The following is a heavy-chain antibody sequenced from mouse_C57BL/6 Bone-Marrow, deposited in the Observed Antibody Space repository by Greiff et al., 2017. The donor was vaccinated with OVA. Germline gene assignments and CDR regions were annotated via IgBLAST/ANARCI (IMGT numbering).Heavy chain of an antibody. J-gene: IGHJ1*03. CDR3: ARSTTVAYWYFDV. V-gene: IGHV2-2*01. CDR1: GFSLTSYG. D-gene: IGHD1-1*01. CDR2: IWRGGST. Sequence: VMLVESGPGLVQPSQSLSITCTVSGFSLTSYGVHWVRQSPGKGLEWLGVIWRGGSTDYNAAFISRLSISKDNSKSKVFFKMNSLQADDTAIDYCARSTTVAYWYFDVWGTGTTVTVSS.